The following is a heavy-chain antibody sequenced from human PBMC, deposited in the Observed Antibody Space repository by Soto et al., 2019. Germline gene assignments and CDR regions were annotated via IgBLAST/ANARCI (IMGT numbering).Heavy chain of an antibody. J-gene: IGHJ3*02. CDR1: GYTLTELS. V-gene: IGHV1-24*01. D-gene: IGHD3-22*01. Sequence: ASVKVSCKVSGYTLTELSMHWVRQAPGKGLEWMGGFDPEDGETIYAQKFQGRVTMTEDTSTDTAYMELSSLRSEDTAVYYCARDWPGGSSGSAHDAFDIWGQGTMVTVSS. CDR3: ARDWPGGSSGSAHDAFDI. CDR2: FDPEDGET.